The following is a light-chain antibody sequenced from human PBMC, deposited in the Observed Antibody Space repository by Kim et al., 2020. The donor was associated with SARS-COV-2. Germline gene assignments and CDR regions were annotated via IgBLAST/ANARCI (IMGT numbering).Light chain of an antibody. CDR1: KLGDKY. V-gene: IGLV3-1*01. CDR3: QAWDSNVV. CDR2: QDS. J-gene: IGLJ2*01. Sequence: VSLSPGRTASITCAGDKLGDKYACCYQQKPGQSPVLVFYQDSTRPSGIPERFSGSDSVNTATLTISGTRAMDEADYYCQAWDSNVVFGGGTQLTVL.